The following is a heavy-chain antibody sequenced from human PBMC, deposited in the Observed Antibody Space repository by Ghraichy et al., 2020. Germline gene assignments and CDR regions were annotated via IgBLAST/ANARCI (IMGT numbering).Heavy chain of an antibody. J-gene: IGHJ4*02. V-gene: IGHV2-5*01. CDR3: AHSRRAVRFLEWLLPPLYFDY. Sequence: SGPTLVKPTQTLTLTCTFSGFSLSTSGVGVGWIRQPPGKALEWLALIYWNDDKRYSPSLKSRLTITKDTSKNQVVLTMTNMDPVDTATYYCAHSRRAVRFLEWLLPPLYFDYWGQGTLVTVSS. CDR1: GFSLSTSGVG. D-gene: IGHD3-3*01. CDR2: IYWNDDK.